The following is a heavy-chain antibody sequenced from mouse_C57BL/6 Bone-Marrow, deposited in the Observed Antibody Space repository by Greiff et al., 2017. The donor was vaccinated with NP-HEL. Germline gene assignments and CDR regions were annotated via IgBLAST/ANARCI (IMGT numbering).Heavy chain of an antibody. V-gene: IGHV5-17*01. CDR3: ASSGLGRGYFDY. CDR1: GFTFSDYG. J-gene: IGHJ2*01. D-gene: IGHD4-1*01. Sequence: EVKVVESGGGLVKPGGSLKLSCAASGFTFSDYGMHWVRQAPEKGLEWVAYISSGSSTIYYADTVKGRFTISRDNAKNTLFLQMTSLRSEDTAMYYCASSGLGRGYFDYWGQGTTLTVSS. CDR2: ISSGSSTI.